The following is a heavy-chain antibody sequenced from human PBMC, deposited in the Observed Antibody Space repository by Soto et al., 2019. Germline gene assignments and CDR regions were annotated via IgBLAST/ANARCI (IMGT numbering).Heavy chain of an antibody. V-gene: IGHV1-69*01. J-gene: IGHJ5*02. D-gene: IGHD2-21*02. CDR3: AREVVGPTEVTWFDR. CDR2: LIPIFGTA. CDR1: GGTFSSYA. Sequence: QVQLVPSGAEVQKPGSSVKVSCQAPGGTFSSYAISWVRQAPGQGLEWMGALIPIFGTANDAEKFQGRLTITADESTSTAYMELSSLRSEDTAVYYCAREVVGPTEVTWFDRWGQGTLVTVSS.